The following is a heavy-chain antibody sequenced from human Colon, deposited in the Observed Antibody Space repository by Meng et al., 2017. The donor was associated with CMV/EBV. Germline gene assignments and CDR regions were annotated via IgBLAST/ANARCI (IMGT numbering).Heavy chain of an antibody. CDR3: VRQRYQSSNGAKDY. Sequence: GESLKFSCQASGYTFTAYWIGWVRQMPGKGLEWMGIIYPGDSETRYTSSFQGQVTISADKSISAAYLQWNTLKASDSAMYYCVRQRYQSSNGAKDYWGQGTQVTVSS. CDR1: GYTFTAYW. CDR2: IYPGDSET. D-gene: IGHD2-8*01. V-gene: IGHV5-51*01. J-gene: IGHJ4*02.